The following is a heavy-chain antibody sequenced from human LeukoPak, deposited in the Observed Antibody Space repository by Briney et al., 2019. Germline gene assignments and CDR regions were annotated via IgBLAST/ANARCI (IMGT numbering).Heavy chain of an antibody. J-gene: IGHJ6*02. CDR3: ARDGGYSYGRSYYYGMDV. Sequence: PSDTLSLNCTDSGGSISPRNTYWGWIRPPPGKVLEWIGSIDYGGSTYYNPSLKSRVTISVDTSKNQFSLKLSSVIAADTAVYYCARDGGYSYGRSYYYGMDVWGQGTTVTVSS. V-gene: IGHV4-39*07. D-gene: IGHD5-18*01. CDR1: GGSISPRNTY. CDR2: IDYGGST.